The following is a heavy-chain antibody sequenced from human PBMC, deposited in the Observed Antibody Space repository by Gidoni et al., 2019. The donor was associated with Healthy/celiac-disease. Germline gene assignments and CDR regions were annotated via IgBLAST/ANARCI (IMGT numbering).Heavy chain of an antibody. Sequence: QVQLQESGPGLVKPSETLSLTCTVSGGSISSYYWSWLRPPAGKGLAWIGRIYTSGSTNYNPSHKSRVTMSVDTSKNQFSLKLSSVTAADTAVYYCARARWFGELKYYYYGMDVWGQGTTVTVSS. J-gene: IGHJ6*02. CDR3: ARARWFGELKYYYYGMDV. CDR2: IYTSGST. CDR1: GGSISSYY. V-gene: IGHV4-4*07. D-gene: IGHD3-10*01.